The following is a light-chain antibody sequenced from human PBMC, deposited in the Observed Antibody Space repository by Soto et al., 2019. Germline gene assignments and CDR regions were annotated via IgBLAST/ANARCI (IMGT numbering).Light chain of an antibody. CDR1: SSDVGGYKY. CDR2: DVS. CDR3: CSYAGSYTVL. Sequence: QSVLTQPRSVSGSPGQSVTLSCTGTSSDVGGYKYVSWYQQHPGKVPNLIIYDVSERPSGVPDRFSGSKSGNTASLSISGLQAEDEADYYCCSYAGSYTVLFGGGTKLTVL. J-gene: IGLJ2*01. V-gene: IGLV2-11*01.